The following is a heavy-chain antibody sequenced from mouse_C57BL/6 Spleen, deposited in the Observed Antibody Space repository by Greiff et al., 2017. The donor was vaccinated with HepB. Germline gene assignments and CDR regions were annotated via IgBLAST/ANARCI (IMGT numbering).Heavy chain of an antibody. CDR2: ISDGGSYT. D-gene: IGHD4-1*01. CDR3: ARNWDENYYAMDY. J-gene: IGHJ4*01. Sequence: EVHLVESGGGLVKPGGSLKLSCAASGFTFSSYAMSWVRQTPEKRLEWVATISDGGSYTYYPDNVKGRFTISRDNAKNNLYLQMSHLKSEDTAMYYCARNWDENYYAMDYWGQGTSVTVSS. CDR1: GFTFSSYA. V-gene: IGHV5-4*01.